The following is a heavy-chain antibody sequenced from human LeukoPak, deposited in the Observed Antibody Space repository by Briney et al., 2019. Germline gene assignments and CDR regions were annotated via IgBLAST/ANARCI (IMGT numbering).Heavy chain of an antibody. D-gene: IGHD2-15*01. CDR1: GGTFSSYA. CDR3: ARARCCSGGSCYWTPYYYYGMDV. V-gene: IGHV1-69*06. Sequence: SVKVSCKASGGTFSSYAISWVRQAPGQGLEWMGGIIPIFGTANYAQKFQGRVTITADKSTSTAYMELSSLRSEDTAVYYCARARCCSGGSCYWTPYYYYGMDVWGKGTTVTVSS. J-gene: IGHJ6*04. CDR2: IIPIFGTA.